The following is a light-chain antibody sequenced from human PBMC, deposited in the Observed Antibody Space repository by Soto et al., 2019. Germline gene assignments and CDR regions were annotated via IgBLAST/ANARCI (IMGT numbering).Light chain of an antibody. CDR3: QQRTS. J-gene: IGKJ4*01. Sequence: EIVLTQSPATLSLSPGERATLSCRASQSVTNLAWYQHKPGQAPRLLIYDASNRATGIPVRFSGRGSGTGFTLPISSLEPEDFAVYYCQQRTSFGGGTKVEIK. CDR2: DAS. V-gene: IGKV3-11*01. CDR1: QSVTN.